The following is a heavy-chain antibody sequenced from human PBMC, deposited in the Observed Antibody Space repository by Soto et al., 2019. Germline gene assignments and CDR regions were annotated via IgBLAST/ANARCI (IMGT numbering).Heavy chain of an antibody. V-gene: IGHV3-23*01. Sequence: GGSLRLSCAASGFTFSSYAMSWVRQAPGKGLEWVSAISGSGGSTYYADSVKGRFTISRDNSKNTLYLQMNSLRAEDTAVYYCAKDAARTDIVVVVAATTAGYAFDIWGQGTMVTVSS. CDR3: AKDAARTDIVVVVAATTAGYAFDI. J-gene: IGHJ3*02. D-gene: IGHD2-15*01. CDR1: GFTFSSYA. CDR2: ISGSGGST.